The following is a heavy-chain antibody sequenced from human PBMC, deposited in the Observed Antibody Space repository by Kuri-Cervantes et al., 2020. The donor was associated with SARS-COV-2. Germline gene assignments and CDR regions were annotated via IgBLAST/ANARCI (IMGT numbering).Heavy chain of an antibody. V-gene: IGHV3-30*03. CDR2: IYYDGSNK. J-gene: IGHJ4*02. CDR1: GFSINTYG. Sequence: GESLKISCTASGFSINTYGMNWVRQAPGKGLDWVAVIYYDGSNKHYADSVRGRFTISRDNSKNTLYLQMNSLRAEDTAVYYCARDRGYNYGYFDYWGQGTLVTVSS. D-gene: IGHD5-18*01. CDR3: ARDRGYNYGYFDY.